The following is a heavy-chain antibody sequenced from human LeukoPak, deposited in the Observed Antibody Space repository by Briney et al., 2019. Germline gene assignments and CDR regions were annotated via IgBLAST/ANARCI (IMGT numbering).Heavy chain of an antibody. CDR3: ARDFSKGLDY. Sequence: ASVKVSCKASGYTFTSYYVHWVRQAPGQGLEWMGIINPSGGSTSYAQKFQGRVTMTRDMSTGTVYMELSSLRSEDTAVYYCARDFSKGLDYWGQGTLVTVSS. CDR1: GYTFTSYY. CDR2: INPSGGST. J-gene: IGHJ4*02. V-gene: IGHV1-46*01.